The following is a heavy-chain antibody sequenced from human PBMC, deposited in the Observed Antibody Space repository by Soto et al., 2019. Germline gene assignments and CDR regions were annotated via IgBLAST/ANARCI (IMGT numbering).Heavy chain of an antibody. V-gene: IGHV4-39*01. CDR2: IFYSGTA. D-gene: IGHD2-21*02. CDR1: GASIDSSAYY. J-gene: IGHJ4*02. CDR3: GRPGGDFVPPSDY. Sequence: PSETLSLTCTVSGASIDSSAYYWAWIRQPPGKGLEWIGSIFYSGTAYYNPSLAGRVTMSVDTSKNQFSLNLNSVTAADTAVYYCGRPGGDFVPPSDYWGPGTLVTGSS.